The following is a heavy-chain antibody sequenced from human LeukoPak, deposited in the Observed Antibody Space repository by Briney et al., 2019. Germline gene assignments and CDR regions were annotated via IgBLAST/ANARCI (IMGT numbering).Heavy chain of an antibody. Sequence: GGSLRLSCAVSGFTFSSYAMSWVRQAPGKGLEWVSAISGSGGSTYSADSVKGRFTISRDNSRNTLSLQMNSLRAEDTAIYYCARIIVVAGRYFDLWGRGTLVTVSS. V-gene: IGHV3-23*01. CDR2: ISGSGGST. CDR1: GFTFSSYA. CDR3: ARIIVVAGRYFDL. D-gene: IGHD3-22*01. J-gene: IGHJ2*01.